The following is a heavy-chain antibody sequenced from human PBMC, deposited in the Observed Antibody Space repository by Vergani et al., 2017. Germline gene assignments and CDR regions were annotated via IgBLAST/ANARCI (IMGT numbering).Heavy chain of an antibody. J-gene: IGHJ4*02. CDR2: IYYSGST. V-gene: IGHV4-59*01. CDR1: GGSISSYY. Sequence: QVQLQESGPGLVKPSETLSLTCTVSGGSISSYYWSWIRQPPGKGLEWIGYIYYSGSTNYNPSLTSRVTISVDTSKNQFSLKLRSVTAADTAVYYCARDMRGVTPGYFDYWGQGTLVTVSS. D-gene: IGHD2-21*02. CDR3: ARDMRGVTPGYFDY.